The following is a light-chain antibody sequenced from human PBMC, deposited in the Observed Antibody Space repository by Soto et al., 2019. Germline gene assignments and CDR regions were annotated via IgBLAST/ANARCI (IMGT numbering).Light chain of an antibody. J-gene: IGKJ3*01. V-gene: IGKV3-11*01. CDR3: QHRYGFT. CDR2: DAS. CDR1: QSVNSY. Sequence: EIVLTQSPATLSLSPGERATLSCRASQSVNSYLAWYQQKPGQAPRLLIFDASDRATGIPGRFSGSGSGTDFTLTISSLEPEDLAVYYCQHRYGFTFGPGTKVDIK.